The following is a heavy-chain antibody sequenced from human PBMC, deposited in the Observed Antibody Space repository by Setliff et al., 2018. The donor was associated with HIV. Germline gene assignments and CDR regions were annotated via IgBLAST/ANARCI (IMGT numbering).Heavy chain of an antibody. V-gene: IGHV4-61*02. Sequence: KPSETLSLTCTVSGGSISSGSYYWSWIRQPAGKGLEWIGRIYTSGSTNYNPSLKSRVTISVDTSKNQFSLKLSSVTAADTAVYYCARSHFYCSGGSCYSGYFDYWGQRTLVT. CDR3: ARSHFYCSGGSCYSGYFDY. D-gene: IGHD2-15*01. J-gene: IGHJ4*02. CDR1: GGSISSGSYY. CDR2: IYTSGST.